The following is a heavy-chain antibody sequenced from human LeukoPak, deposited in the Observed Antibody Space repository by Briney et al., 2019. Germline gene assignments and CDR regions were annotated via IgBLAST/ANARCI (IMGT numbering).Heavy chain of an antibody. V-gene: IGHV4-59*01. CDR3: ARVRGGTYNHYFDY. CDR1: GGSINSYY. D-gene: IGHD5-24*01. CDR2: IYYAGST. J-gene: IGHJ4*02. Sequence: SETLSLTCTVSGGSINSYYWSWIRQPPGKGLEWIGYIYYAGSTNYNPSLKSRITISVDTSKNQFSLKLTSITAADTAVYYCARVRGGTYNHYFDYWGQGTLVTVPS.